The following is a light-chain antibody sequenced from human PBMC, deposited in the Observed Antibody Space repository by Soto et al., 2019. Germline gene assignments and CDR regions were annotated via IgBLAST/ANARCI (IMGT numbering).Light chain of an antibody. CDR2: LGS. V-gene: IGKV2-28*01. CDR1: QSLLNSNGYNY. Sequence: DIVMTQSPLSLPVTPGEPASISCRSSQSLLNSNGYNYLDWYLQKPGQSPQLLIYLGSNRASGVPVRFSCSGSGTDFTLRISRVEAEDVGIYYCLQALQTPRTFGQGTKVEVK. J-gene: IGKJ1*01. CDR3: LQALQTPRT.